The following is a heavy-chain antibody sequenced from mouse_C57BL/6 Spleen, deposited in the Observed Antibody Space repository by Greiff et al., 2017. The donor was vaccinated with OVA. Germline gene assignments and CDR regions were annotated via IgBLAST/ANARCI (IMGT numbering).Heavy chain of an antibody. CDR2: INPNSGGT. V-gene: IGHV1-18*01. Sequence: EVQLQQSGPELVKPGASVQIPCKASGYTFTDYNMDWVKQSHGKSLEWIGDINPNSGGTFYNQKFKGKATLTVDKSSRTAYMELRSLTSDDTAVYYCARGAWFAYWGQGTLVTVSA. CDR1: GYTFTDYN. CDR3: ARGAWFAY. J-gene: IGHJ3*01.